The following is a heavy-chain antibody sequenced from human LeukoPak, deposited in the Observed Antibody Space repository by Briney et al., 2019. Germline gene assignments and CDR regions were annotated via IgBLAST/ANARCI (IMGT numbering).Heavy chain of an antibody. Sequence: GGSLRLSCAASGFTFSRYAMHWVRQASGKGLEWMAVISYDGNQNYYADSVKGRFTISRDSSKSTLYLQMNSLRVDDTAVYYCARDESLDYWGQGTLVTVSS. CDR3: ARDESLDY. J-gene: IGHJ4*02. CDR1: GFTFSRYA. V-gene: IGHV3-30*01. CDR2: ISYDGNQN.